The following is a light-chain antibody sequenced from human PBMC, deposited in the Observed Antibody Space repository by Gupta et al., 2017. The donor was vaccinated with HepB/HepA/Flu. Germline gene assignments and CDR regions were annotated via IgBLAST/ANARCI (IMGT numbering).Light chain of an antibody. Sequence: EIVLTQSPGTLSLSPGDRATLSCRASQSVSSSYLAWYQQKPGQAPRLLIYGASSRATGLPDRFSGSGSGTDYTLTISRLEPEDFAVYYCQQYGSSPRTFGQGTKVEIK. V-gene: IGKV3-20*01. CDR3: QQYGSSPRT. J-gene: IGKJ1*01. CDR2: GAS. CDR1: QSVSSSY.